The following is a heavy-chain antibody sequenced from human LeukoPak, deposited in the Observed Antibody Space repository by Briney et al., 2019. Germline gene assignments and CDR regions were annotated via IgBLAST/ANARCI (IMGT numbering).Heavy chain of an antibody. V-gene: IGHV4-59*01. D-gene: IGHD1-14*01. CDR3: ASWDNWNHLGH. CDR2: ISYSGST. J-gene: IGHJ4*02. CDR1: GGSISSYY. Sequence: PSETLSLTCTVSGGSISSYYWTWIRQPPGKGLQWIGYISYSGSTNYNPSLKSRVTASLDTSKKQFSLKVRSVTAADTAVYYCASWDNWNHLGHWGQGTLVTVSS.